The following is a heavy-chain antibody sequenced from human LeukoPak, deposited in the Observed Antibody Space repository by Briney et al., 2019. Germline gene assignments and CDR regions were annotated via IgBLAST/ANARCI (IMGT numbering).Heavy chain of an antibody. CDR1: GYTFTSYD. CDR2: MDPNSGNT. CDR3: ARGEVRIQLWLPWFDP. J-gene: IGHJ5*02. V-gene: IGHV1-8*03. Sequence: ASVKVSCKASGYTFTSYDINWVRQATGQGMEWMGWMDPNSGNTGYAQKFQGRVTITRNTSISTAYMELSRLRSDDTAVYYCARGEVRIQLWLPWFDPWGQGTLVTVSS. D-gene: IGHD5-18*01.